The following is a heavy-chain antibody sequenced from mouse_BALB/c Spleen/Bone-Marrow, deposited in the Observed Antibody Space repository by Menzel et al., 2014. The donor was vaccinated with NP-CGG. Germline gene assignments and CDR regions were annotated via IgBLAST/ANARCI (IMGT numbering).Heavy chain of an antibody. V-gene: IGHV5-6-3*01. CDR2: INSNGGST. CDR3: ARENYRYFYAMDY. Sequence: EVHLVESGGGLVQPGGSLKLSCAASGFTFSNYGVSWVRQTPDKRLELVATINSNGGSTYYPDSVKGRFTISRDNAKNPLYLQMSSLKSEHTAMYYCARENYRYFYAMDYWGQGTSVTVSS. D-gene: IGHD2-14*01. J-gene: IGHJ4*01. CDR1: GFTFSNYG.